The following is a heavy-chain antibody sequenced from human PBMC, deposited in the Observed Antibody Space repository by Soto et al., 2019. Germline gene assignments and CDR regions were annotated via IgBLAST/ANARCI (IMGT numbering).Heavy chain of an antibody. D-gene: IGHD2-2*01. V-gene: IGHV1-3*01. Sequence: APVKVSCKSSGYTFTSHDLHRVRQAPVQRLKWMGWINAGNSNTQYSQTFPGRVTITRETYESTAYMELRSPRSDDTAEYYCARRKYGYYWTQGALVTGSA. CDR1: GYTFTSHD. CDR3: ARRKYGYY. CDR2: INAGNSNT. J-gene: IGHJ4*02.